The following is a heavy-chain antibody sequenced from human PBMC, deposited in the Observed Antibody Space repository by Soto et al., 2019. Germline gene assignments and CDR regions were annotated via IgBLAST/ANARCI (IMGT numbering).Heavy chain of an antibody. CDR2: IIPIFGTA. J-gene: IGHJ6*02. V-gene: IGHV1-69*13. CDR1: GGTFSSYA. CDR3: ARESRLLWFGELFFPRPYYYYGMDV. Sequence: ASVKVSCKASGGTFSSYAISWVRQAPGQGLEWMGGIIPIFGTANYAQKFHGRVTITADESTSTAYMELSSLRSEDTAVYYCARESRLLWFGELFFPRPYYYYGMDVWGQGTTVTVSS. D-gene: IGHD3-10*01.